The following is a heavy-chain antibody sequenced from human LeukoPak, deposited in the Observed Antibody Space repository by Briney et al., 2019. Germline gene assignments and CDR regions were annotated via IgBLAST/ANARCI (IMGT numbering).Heavy chain of an antibody. Sequence: ASVKISCKSSGYTLTGYYMHWVRQAPGQGLEWMGWINPNSGGTNYAQKFQGRVTMTRDTSISTAYMELSRLRSDDTAVYYCAREYCSSTSCSIRHWFDPWGQGTLVTVSS. J-gene: IGHJ5*02. CDR1: GYTLTGYY. CDR3: AREYCSSTSCSIRHWFDP. V-gene: IGHV1-2*02. CDR2: INPNSGGT. D-gene: IGHD2-2*01.